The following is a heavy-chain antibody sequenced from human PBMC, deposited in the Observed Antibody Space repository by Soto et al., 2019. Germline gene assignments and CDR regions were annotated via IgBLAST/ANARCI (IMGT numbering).Heavy chain of an antibody. CDR3: ASTYYDSSGQTYYFDY. CDR1: GYTFTSYT. D-gene: IGHD3-22*01. Sequence: SVKVSCKASGYTFTSYTISWVRQAPGQGLEWMGGIIPIFGTANYAQKFQGRVTITADESTSTAYMELSSLRSEDTAVYYCASTYYDSSGQTYYFDYWGQGTLVTVSS. V-gene: IGHV1-69*13. J-gene: IGHJ4*02. CDR2: IIPIFGTA.